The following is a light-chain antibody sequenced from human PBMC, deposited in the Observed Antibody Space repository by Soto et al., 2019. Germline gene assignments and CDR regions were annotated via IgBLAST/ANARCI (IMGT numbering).Light chain of an antibody. V-gene: IGLV2-14*03. J-gene: IGLJ1*01. Sequence: LTQPASVSGAPGQSITISCTGTSSDVGGYNYVSWYQHHPGKAPKLMIYDVSNRPSGVSNRFSGSKSGNTASLSISGLQPEDEADYYCSSYRTSNTRQIVCGTGTKVTVL. CDR3: SSYRTSNTRQIV. CDR2: DVS. CDR1: SSDVGGYNY.